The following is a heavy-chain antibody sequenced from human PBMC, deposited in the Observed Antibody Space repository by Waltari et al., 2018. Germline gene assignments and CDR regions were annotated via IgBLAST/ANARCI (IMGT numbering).Heavy chain of an antibody. J-gene: IGHJ4*02. D-gene: IGHD3-10*01. V-gene: IGHV1-69*13. Sequence: QVQLVQSGAEVKKPGSSVKVSCKASGGTFSSYAISWVRQAPGQGLEWMGGIIPIFGTANYAQKFQGIFTITADEATSTAYMELSSLRSEDTAVYYCARTAITMVARGVISYFDYWGQGTLVTVSS. CDR3: ARTAITMVARGVISYFDY. CDR2: IIPIFGTA. CDR1: GGTFSSYA.